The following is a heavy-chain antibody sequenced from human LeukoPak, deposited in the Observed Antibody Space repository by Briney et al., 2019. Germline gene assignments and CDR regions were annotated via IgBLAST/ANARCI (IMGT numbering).Heavy chain of an antibody. Sequence: SETLSLTCTVSGGSISSGGYYWSWIRQHPGKGLEWIGYIYYSGSTYYNPSLKSRVTMSADTSKNQLSLKLSSVTAADTAVYYCARPYYYDSRIDPWGQGVLVTVSS. J-gene: IGHJ5*02. V-gene: IGHV4-30-4*08. CDR1: GGSISSGGYY. CDR3: ARPYYYDSRIDP. D-gene: IGHD3-22*01. CDR2: IYYSGST.